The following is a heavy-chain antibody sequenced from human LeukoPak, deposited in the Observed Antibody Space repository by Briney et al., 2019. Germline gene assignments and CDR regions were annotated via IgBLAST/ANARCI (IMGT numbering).Heavy chain of an antibody. CDR3: AATIKRDYGDTNLDF. V-gene: IGHV4-59*01. CDR2: MHNGVHT. J-gene: IGHJ4*02. D-gene: IGHD4/OR15-4a*01. CDR1: GDSISNYF. Sequence: SVTLSLTCTVPGDSISNYFWSWIRQPPGKGLEWIGYMHNGVHTNYNPSLKSRVTISGDTSKNQLSLKLTSVTAADTAVYYCAATIKRDYGDTNLDFWGQGTLVTVSS.